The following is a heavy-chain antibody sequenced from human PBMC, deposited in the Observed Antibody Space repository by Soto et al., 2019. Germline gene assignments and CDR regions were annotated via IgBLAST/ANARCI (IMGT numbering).Heavy chain of an antibody. CDR1: GFTFSSNW. CDR2: INSDGSST. J-gene: IGHJ4*02. CDR3: ARPRFSGSYFDY. V-gene: IGHV3-74*01. Sequence: PGGSLRLSCAASGFTFSSNWMHWVRQAPGKGLVWVSRINSDGSSTSYADSVKGRFTISRDNARDTLYLEMNSLRAEDTALYYCARPRFSGSYFDYWGQGALVTVSS. D-gene: IGHD1-26*01.